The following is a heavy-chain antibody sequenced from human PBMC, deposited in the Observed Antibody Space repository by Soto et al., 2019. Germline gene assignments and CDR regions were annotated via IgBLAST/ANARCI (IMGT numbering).Heavy chain of an antibody. CDR1: GDSVSSNSGA. D-gene: IGHD3-3*01. Sequence: PLETQSLTCAISGDSVSSNSGAWNWIRQSPSRGLEWLGRTYYRSKWYNDYALSVKSRIAINPDTSKNQFSLQLNSVTPEDTAVYYCARTRVYDSYNYYGMAVWGQGTTVTVSS. CDR3: ARTRVYDSYNYYGMAV. CDR2: TYYRSKWYN. V-gene: IGHV6-1*01. J-gene: IGHJ6*02.